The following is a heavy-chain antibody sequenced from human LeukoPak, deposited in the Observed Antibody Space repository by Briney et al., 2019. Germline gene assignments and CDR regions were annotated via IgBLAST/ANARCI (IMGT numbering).Heavy chain of an antibody. CDR3: AVTATPGHYFDY. J-gene: IGHJ4*02. CDR2: MYYGGTT. V-gene: IGHV4-39*01. D-gene: IGHD2-15*01. CDR1: GGYISTNSYY. Sequence: PSETLSLTCTVSGGYISTNSYYWGWDRQPPGKGLEWIGSMYYGGTTYYNPSLKSRVTISVDTSKNQFSLKLSSLTAADTAVYYCAVTATPGHYFDYWGQGSLVTVSS.